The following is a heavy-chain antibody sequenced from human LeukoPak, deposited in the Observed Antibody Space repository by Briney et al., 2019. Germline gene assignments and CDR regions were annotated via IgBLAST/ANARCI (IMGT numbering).Heavy chain of an antibody. D-gene: IGHD3-22*01. Sequence: GGSLRLSCAASGFTFSNYAMSWVRQAPGKGLQWVSVIYPGGDIYYADSVKGRFIISRDNSKNTLSLQMNSLTADDTAVYYCVRGPRYYDDSGFHYGVFDIWGQGTVVTVSS. CDR2: IYPGGDI. CDR1: GFTFSNYA. V-gene: IGHV3-23*03. J-gene: IGHJ3*02. CDR3: VRGPRYYDDSGFHYGVFDI.